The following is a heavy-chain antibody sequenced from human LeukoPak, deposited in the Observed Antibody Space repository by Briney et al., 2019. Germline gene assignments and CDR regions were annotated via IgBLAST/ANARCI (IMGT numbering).Heavy chain of an antibody. CDR2: ITGSTGNT. V-gene: IGHV3-23*01. Sequence: PGGSLRLSCAASGFTFSTYAMSWVRQAPGKGLEWVAGITGSTGNTYHADSVRGRFTISRDNSKNTLFLQMNSLRAEDTAVYYCAKTPGSGSYLVSVGYWGQGTLVTVSS. D-gene: IGHD3-10*01. J-gene: IGHJ4*02. CDR3: AKTPGSGSYLVSVGY. CDR1: GFTFSTYA.